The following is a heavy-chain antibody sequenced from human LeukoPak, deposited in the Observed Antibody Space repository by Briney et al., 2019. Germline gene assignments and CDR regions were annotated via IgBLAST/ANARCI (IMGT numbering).Heavy chain of an antibody. V-gene: IGHV1-69*06. J-gene: IGHJ4*02. CDR2: IIPIFGTA. Sequence: SVKVSCKASGGTFSSYAISWVRQAPGQGLEWMGGIIPIFGTANYAQKFQGRVTITADKSTSTAYMELSSLRSEDTAVYYCAARSSSSSSSYFDYWGQGTLVTVSS. D-gene: IGHD6-6*01. CDR1: GGTFSSYA. CDR3: AARSSSSSSSYFDY.